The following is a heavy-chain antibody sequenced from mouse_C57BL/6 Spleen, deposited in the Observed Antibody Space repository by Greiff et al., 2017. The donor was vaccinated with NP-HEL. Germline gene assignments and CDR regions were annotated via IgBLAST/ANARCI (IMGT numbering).Heavy chain of an antibody. D-gene: IGHD1-1*01. Sequence: QVQLQQSGPELVKPGASVTISCKASGYAFSSSWMNWVKQRPGKGLEWIGRIYPGDGDTNYNGKFKGKATLTADKSSSTDYMQLSSLTSENSAVYVCARWDYGSSYWYFDVWGTGTTVTVSS. CDR1: GYAFSSSW. V-gene: IGHV1-82*01. J-gene: IGHJ1*03. CDR2: IYPGDGDT. CDR3: ARWDYGSSYWYFDV.